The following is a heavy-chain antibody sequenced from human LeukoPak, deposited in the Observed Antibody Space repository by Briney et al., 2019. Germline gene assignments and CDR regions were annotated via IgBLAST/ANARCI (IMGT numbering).Heavy chain of an antibody. D-gene: IGHD5-12*01. CDR3: ARDVDIVAHGRHFDL. V-gene: IGHV4-38-2*02. CDR1: GYSISSGYY. J-gene: IGHJ2*01. CDR2: IYHSGST. Sequence: SETLSLTCTVSGYSISSGYYWGWIRQPPGKGLEWIGSIYHSGSTYYNPSLKSRVTISVDTSKNQFSLKLSSVTAADTAVYYCARDVDIVAHGRHFDLWGRGTLVTVSS.